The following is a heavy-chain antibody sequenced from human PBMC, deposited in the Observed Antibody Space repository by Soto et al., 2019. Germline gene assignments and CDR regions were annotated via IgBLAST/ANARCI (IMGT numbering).Heavy chain of an antibody. D-gene: IGHD2-8*02. CDR3: ATQRLCTGGHCWNWFEP. CDR2: IFHTGST. V-gene: IGHV4-4*09. CDR1: RVSISDYF. Sequence: QVQLQESGPGLVKPSETLSLTCTVSRVSISDYFWSWIRQPPGKGLEWIGYIFHTGSTNYNPSLKSRVTTSQDASKKQFSLKLSSVTAADTAVYYCATQRLCTGGHCWNWFEPWGQGTLVTVSS. J-gene: IGHJ5*02.